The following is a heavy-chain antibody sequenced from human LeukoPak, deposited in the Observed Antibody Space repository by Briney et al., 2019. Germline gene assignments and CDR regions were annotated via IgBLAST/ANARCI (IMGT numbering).Heavy chain of an antibody. V-gene: IGHV3-23*01. J-gene: IGHJ4*02. CDR1: GFTFSSSA. Sequence: GGSLRLSCAASGFTFSSSAMSWVRQVPGKGLEWVSGISASGGSTYYADSVRGRFTISRDNSKNTLYVQMNSLRDEDTAVYYSAKDQRWESPHYLDSWGQGTLVTVSS. CDR2: ISASGGST. CDR3: AKDQRWESPHYLDS. D-gene: IGHD1-26*01.